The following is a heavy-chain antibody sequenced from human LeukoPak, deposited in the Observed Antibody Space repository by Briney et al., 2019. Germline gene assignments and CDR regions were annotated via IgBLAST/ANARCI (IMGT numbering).Heavy chain of an antibody. V-gene: IGHV7-4-1*02. Sequence: ASVKVSCKTSGYTFSSYTIIWVRQAPGQGLEWMGWINTNTGNPTYAQGFTGRYVFSLDTSVSTAYLQISGLTADDTAVYFCGRDPRLGIRGYTYGYIDYWGQGTLVTVSS. J-gene: IGHJ4*02. CDR2: INTNTGNP. D-gene: IGHD5-18*01. CDR1: GYTFSSYT. CDR3: GRDPRLGIRGYTYGYIDY.